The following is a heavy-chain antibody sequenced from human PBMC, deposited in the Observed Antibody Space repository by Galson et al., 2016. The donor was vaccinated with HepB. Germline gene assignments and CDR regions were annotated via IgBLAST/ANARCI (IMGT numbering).Heavy chain of an antibody. CDR3: AKSDCSSTSCFPDY. CDR1: GFTFGHYA. J-gene: IGHJ4*02. D-gene: IGHD2-2*01. CDR2: ISWNSDSI. V-gene: IGHV3-9*01. Sequence: SLRLSCAAPGFTFGHYAMHWVRQAPGKGLEWVSGISWNSDSIGYADSVKGRFTISRDNAKNSLYLQMNSLRAEDTALYYCAKSDCSSTSCFPDYWGQGTLVTVSS.